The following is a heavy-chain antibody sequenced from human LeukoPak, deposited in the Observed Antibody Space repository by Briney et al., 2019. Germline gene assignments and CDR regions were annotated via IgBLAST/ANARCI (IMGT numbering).Heavy chain of an antibody. CDR2: IYYSGST. CDR3: ARHYDSSGYRYYYMDV. V-gene: IGHV4-39*01. Sequence: SETLSLTCTVSGGSISSSSYYWGWIRQPPGKGLEWIGSIYYSGSTYYNPSLKSRVTISVDTSKNQFSLKLSSVTAADTAVYYCARHYDSSGYRYYYMDVWGKGTTVTVSS. J-gene: IGHJ6*03. CDR1: GGSISSSSYY. D-gene: IGHD3-22*01.